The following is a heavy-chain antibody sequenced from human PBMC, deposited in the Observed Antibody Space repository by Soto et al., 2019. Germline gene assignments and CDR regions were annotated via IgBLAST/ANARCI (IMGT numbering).Heavy chain of an antibody. J-gene: IGHJ4*02. Sequence: GGSLRLSCAASGFPFSSYSMNWVRQAPGKGLEWVSSISSSSSYIYYADSVKGRFTISRDNAKNSLYLQMNSLRAEDTAVYYCAREIGYSSSWYGYWGQGTLVTVSS. V-gene: IGHV3-21*01. CDR2: ISSSSSYI. CDR1: GFPFSSYS. D-gene: IGHD6-13*01. CDR3: AREIGYSSSWYGY.